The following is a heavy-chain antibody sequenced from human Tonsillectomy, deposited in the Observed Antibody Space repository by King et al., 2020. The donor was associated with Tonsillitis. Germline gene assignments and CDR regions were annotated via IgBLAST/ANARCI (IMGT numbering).Heavy chain of an antibody. Sequence: VQLVQSGGGLVKPGGSLRLSCAASGCTFSSYSMNWVRQAPGKGLEWVSSISSSSSYIYYADSVKGRFTISRDNAKNSLYLQMNSLRAEDTAVYYWARGCLRYFDSYFDYWGQGTLVTVSS. CDR2: ISSSSSYI. J-gene: IGHJ4*02. V-gene: IGHV3-21*01. CDR3: ARGCLRYFDSYFDY. D-gene: IGHD3-9*01. CDR1: GCTFSSYS.